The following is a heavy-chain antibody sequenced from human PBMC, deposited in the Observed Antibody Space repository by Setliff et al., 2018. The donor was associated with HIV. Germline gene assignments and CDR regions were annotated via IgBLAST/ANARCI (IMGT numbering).Heavy chain of an antibody. CDR2: IYSGGSGGST. CDR1: GLTVSGNY. CDR3: AREGRYSDGYYFDY. Sequence: GGSLRLSCAASGLTVSGNYMSWVRQAPGKGLEWVSVIYSGGSGGSTYYADSVKGRFTISRENSKNTLYLQMNSLRVEDTAVYYCAREGRYSDGYYFDYWGQGTQVTVSS. D-gene: IGHD5-12*01. J-gene: IGHJ4*02. V-gene: IGHV3-53*01.